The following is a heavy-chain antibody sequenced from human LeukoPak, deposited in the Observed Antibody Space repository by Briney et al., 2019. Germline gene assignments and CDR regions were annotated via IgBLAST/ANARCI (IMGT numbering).Heavy chain of an antibody. CDR3: ARLIRGSGTYFNYEYFQH. Sequence: GGSLRLSCAASGFTVSSNFMSWVCQAPGKGLEWVSVIYSGGTTYYADSLKGRFTISRDSSKNTLYLQMNSLRADDTAVYYCARLIRGSGTYFNYEYFQHWGQGTLVTVSS. V-gene: IGHV3-53*01. J-gene: IGHJ1*01. CDR1: GFTVSSNF. CDR2: IYSGGTT. D-gene: IGHD3-10*01.